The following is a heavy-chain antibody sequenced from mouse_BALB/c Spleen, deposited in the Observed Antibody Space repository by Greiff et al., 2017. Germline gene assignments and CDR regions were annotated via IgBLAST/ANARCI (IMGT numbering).Heavy chain of an antibody. V-gene: IGHV3-2*02. Sequence: EVKVEESGPGLVKPSQSLSLTCTVTGYSITSDYAWNWIRQFPGNKLEWMGYISYSGSTSYNPSLKSRISITRDTSKNQFFLQLNSVTTEDTATYYCARAIGGDYWGQGTSVTVSS. CDR1: GYSITSDYA. CDR3: ARAIGGDY. J-gene: IGHJ4*01. CDR2: ISYSGST.